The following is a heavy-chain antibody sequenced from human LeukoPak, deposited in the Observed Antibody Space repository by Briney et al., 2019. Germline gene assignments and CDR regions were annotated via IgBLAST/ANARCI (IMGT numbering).Heavy chain of an antibody. CDR1: RYTFTSYY. D-gene: IGHD2-2*01. CDR2: INPSGGST. V-gene: IGHV1-46*01. J-gene: IGHJ6*03. CDR3: ARRGGVVKGTRPNYYYYYMDV. Sequence: ASVKVSCKASRYTFTSYYTHWVRQAPGQGLEWMGIINPSGGSTSYAQKFQGRVTMTRDMSTSTLYMELSSLRSEDTAVYYCARRGGVVKGTRPNYYYYYMDVWGKGTTVTVSS.